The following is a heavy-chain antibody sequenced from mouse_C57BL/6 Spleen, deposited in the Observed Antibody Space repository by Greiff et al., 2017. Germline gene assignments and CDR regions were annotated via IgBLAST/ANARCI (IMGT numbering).Heavy chain of an antibody. CDR1: GYAFSSSW. V-gene: IGHV1-82*01. CDR3: AREAQATDGYAMDY. J-gene: IGHJ4*01. Sequence: VQLQESGAELAKPGASVKISCKASGYAFSSSWMNWVKQRPGKGLEWIGRIYPGDGDTNYNGKFKGKATLTADKSSSTAYMQLSSLTSEDSAVYFCAREAQATDGYAMDYWGQGTSVTVSS. CDR2: IYPGDGDT. D-gene: IGHD3-2*02.